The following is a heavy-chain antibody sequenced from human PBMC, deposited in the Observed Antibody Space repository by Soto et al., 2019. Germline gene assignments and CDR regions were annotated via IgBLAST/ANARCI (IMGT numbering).Heavy chain of an antibody. CDR2: IWYDGSNK. Sequence: GGSLRLSCAASGFTFSSYGMHGVRQAPGKGLEWVAVIWYDGSNKYYADSVKGRFTISRDNSKNTLYLQMNSLRAEDTAVYYCAREGGPNSSGWYEYFQHWGQGTPVTVSS. CDR3: AREGGPNSSGWYEYFQH. CDR1: GFTFSSYG. D-gene: IGHD6-19*01. V-gene: IGHV3-33*01. J-gene: IGHJ1*01.